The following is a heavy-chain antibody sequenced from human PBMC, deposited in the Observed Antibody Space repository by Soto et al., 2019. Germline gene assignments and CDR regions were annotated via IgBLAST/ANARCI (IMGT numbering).Heavy chain of an antibody. V-gene: IGHV4-59*01. J-gene: IGHJ4*02. CDR2: IYYSGST. Sequence: SETLSLTCTVSGGSISSYYWSWIRQPPGKGLEWIGYIYYSGSTNYNPSLKSRVTISVDTSKNQFSLKLSSVTAADTAVYYCARTREVRGFIHEPFDYWGQGTLVTVSS. CDR1: GGSISSYY. CDR3: ARTREVRGFIHEPFDY. D-gene: IGHD3-10*01.